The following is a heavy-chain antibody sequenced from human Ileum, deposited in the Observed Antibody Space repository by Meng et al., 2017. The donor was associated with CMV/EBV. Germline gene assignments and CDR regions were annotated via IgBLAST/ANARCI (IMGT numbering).Heavy chain of an antibody. V-gene: IGHV2-5*02. CDR1: GFSFSTSQAG. J-gene: IGHJ4*02. CDR2: IYWDDDT. CDR3: VHRSYSGQDDY. D-gene: IGHD5-12*01. Sequence: KASGPTRVQPPPTLTLSCTFSGFSFSTSQAGVGWIRLPPGKALEWLALIYWDDDTHYNPSLKTRLTITKDTSKNQVVLTMTKMDPADTATYFCVHRSYSGQDDYWGQGALVTVSS.